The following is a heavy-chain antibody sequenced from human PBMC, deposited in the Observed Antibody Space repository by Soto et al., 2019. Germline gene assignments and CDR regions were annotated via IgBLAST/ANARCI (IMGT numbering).Heavy chain of an antibody. J-gene: IGHJ3*02. CDR1: GGSISSSNW. CDR2: IYHSGST. D-gene: IGHD6-6*01. V-gene: IGHV4-4*02. CDR3: ARLPPEQLVLDAFDI. Sequence: PSETLSLTCAVYGGSISSSNWWSWVRQPPGKGLEWIGEIYHSGSTNYNPSLKSRVTISVDKSKNQFSLKLSSVTAADTAVYYCARLPPEQLVLDAFDIWGQGTMVTVSS.